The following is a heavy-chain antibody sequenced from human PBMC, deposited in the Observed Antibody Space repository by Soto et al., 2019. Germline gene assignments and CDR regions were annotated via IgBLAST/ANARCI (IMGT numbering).Heavy chain of an antibody. CDR3: ARHSGHSYYFDY. V-gene: IGHV5-10-1*01. D-gene: IGHD5-12*01. CDR2: IDPSDSYT. Sequence: EVQLVQSGAEVKKPGESLRISCKVSGYIFTSYWISWVRQMPGKGLEYMGKIDPSDSYTNYSPAFQGHVTISGDRSTSTVYLQWSSLKASDTCMFYCARHSGHSYYFDYWGQGALVTVSS. CDR1: GYIFTSYW. J-gene: IGHJ4*02.